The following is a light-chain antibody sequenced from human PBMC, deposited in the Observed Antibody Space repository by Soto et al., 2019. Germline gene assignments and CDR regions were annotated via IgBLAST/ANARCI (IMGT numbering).Light chain of an antibody. J-gene: IGLJ2*01. CDR1: VVGGYNY. V-gene: IGLV2-14*01. Sequence: QSALTQPASVSGFPGQSITISCTGVVGGYNYVSWYQQHPGKAPKLMISDVSNRPSGVSNRFSGSKSGDTASLTISGLQAEDEADYYCSSYTSSRNVLFGGGTKLTVL. CDR3: SSYTSSRNVL. CDR2: DVS.